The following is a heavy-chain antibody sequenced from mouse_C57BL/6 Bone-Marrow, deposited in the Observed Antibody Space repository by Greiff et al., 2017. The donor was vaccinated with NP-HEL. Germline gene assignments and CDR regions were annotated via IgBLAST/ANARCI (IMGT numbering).Heavy chain of an antibody. J-gene: IGHJ4*01. CDR3: ARSIYYDYAGDPFYAMDY. D-gene: IGHD2-4*01. Sequence: DVMLVESGGGLVQPGGSLSLSCAASGFTFTDYYMSWVRQPPGTALAWLGFIRYKANGYTTEYSSSVKGLFTISSDNSLSILYLQMNALRAEDSATYYCARSIYYDYAGDPFYAMDYWGQGTSVTVSS. V-gene: IGHV7-3*01. CDR1: GFTFTDYY. CDR2: IRYKANGYTT.